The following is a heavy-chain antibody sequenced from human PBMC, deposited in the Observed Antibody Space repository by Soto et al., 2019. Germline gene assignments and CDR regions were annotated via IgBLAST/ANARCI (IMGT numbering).Heavy chain of an antibody. J-gene: IGHJ4*02. V-gene: IGHV3-7*03. Sequence: GGSLRLSCSASGFTFNSYWMSWVRQAPGKGLEWVANIKQDGSEIYYGGSVKGRFTISRDNTINSVYLHMNTLRADDAAVYYCARDIFYGGDSDYWGQGTLVTVSS. CDR1: GFTFNSYW. CDR2: IKQDGSEI. CDR3: ARDIFYGGDSDY. D-gene: IGHD2-21*02.